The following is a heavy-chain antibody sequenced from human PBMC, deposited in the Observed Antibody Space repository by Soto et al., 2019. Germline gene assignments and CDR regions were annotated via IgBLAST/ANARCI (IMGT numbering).Heavy chain of an antibody. J-gene: IGHJ6*02. CDR2: IDWDDDK. Sequence: SGPTLVNPTQTLTLTCPFSGFSLSTSGMCVSWIRQPPGKALEWLALIDWDDDKYYSTSLKTRLTISKDTSKNQVVLTMTNMDPVDTATYYCARIRSGFYFYGIDVWGQGTTVTVSS. CDR3: ARIRSGFYFYGIDV. V-gene: IGHV2-70*01. CDR1: GFSLSTSGMC. D-gene: IGHD3-3*01.